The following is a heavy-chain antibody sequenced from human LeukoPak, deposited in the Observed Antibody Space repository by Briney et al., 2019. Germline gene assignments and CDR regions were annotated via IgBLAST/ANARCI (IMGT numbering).Heavy chain of an antibody. CDR3: ARTGEYSGSGPSWAFDI. Sequence: SETLSLTCSLSVGSITNYYWSWIRQPQGKGLEWTSWTYSSGNTAYNPSLKSRVTISLSTSNHQFSLRLTSVTASDTAVYYCARTGEYSGSGPSWAFDIWGQGTMVTVSS. D-gene: IGHD3-10*01. J-gene: IGHJ3*02. CDR1: VGSITNYY. CDR2: TYSSGNT. V-gene: IGHV4-4*09.